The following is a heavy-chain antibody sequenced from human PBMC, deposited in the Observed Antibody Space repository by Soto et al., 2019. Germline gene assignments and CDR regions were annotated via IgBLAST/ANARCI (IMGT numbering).Heavy chain of an antibody. V-gene: IGHV4-34*01. CDR2: MSHSGGT. D-gene: IGHD1-1*01. CDR1: GGSVSSSNNYY. CDR3: ARVERGTATTVVDAFDI. Sequence: QVQLQQWGAGLLKPSETLSLTCAVYGGSVSSSNNYYWSWIRQPPGKGLEWIGEMSHSGGTQFNPYLESRVTISVDTSKNQYSLTLRSVTAADTALYYCARVERGTATTVVDAFDIWGPGTMVTVSS. J-gene: IGHJ3*02.